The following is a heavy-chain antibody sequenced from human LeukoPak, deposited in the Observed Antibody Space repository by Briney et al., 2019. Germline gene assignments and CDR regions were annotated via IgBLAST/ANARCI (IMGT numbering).Heavy chain of an antibody. CDR2: IYYSGST. V-gene: IGHV4-59*01. J-gene: IGHJ4*02. D-gene: IGHD3-22*01. CDR1: GGSISSYY. Sequence: SETLSLTCTVSGGSISSYYWSWIRQPPGKGLEWIGYIYYSGSTNYNPSLKSRVTISVDTSKNQFSLKLSSVTAADTAVYYCARHYDSSGYGFDYWGQGTLVTVTS. CDR3: ARHYDSSGYGFDY.